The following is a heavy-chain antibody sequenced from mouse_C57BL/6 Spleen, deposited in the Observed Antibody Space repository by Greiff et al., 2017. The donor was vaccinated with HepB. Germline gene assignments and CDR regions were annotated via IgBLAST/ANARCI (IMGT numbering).Heavy chain of an antibody. CDR3: ARWGTTVVATNYYAMDY. D-gene: IGHD1-1*01. Sequence: QVQLQQPGAELVMPGASVKLSCKASGYTFTSYWMHWVKQRPGQGLEWIGEIDPSDSYTNYNQKFKGKATLTVDTSSSTAYMQLSSLTSEDSAVYYCARWGTTVVATNYYAMDYWGQGTSVTVSS. V-gene: IGHV1-50*01. J-gene: IGHJ4*01. CDR1: GYTFTSYW. CDR2: IDPSDSYT.